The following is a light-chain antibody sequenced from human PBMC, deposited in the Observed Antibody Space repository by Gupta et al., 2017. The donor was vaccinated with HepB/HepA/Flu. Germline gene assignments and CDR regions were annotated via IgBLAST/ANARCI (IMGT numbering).Light chain of an antibody. J-gene: IGKJ4*01. CDR2: DVS. V-gene: IGKV3-11*01. Sequence: ETVLTQSPATLSLSPGESATLSCRASQFVTNYISWYQQIPGQAPRLIIYDVSIRAPGIPARFSGSGSGTDFTLTITNLEPEDVAVYDCQQRGFFGGGTKVEIK. CDR3: QQRGF. CDR1: QFVTNY.